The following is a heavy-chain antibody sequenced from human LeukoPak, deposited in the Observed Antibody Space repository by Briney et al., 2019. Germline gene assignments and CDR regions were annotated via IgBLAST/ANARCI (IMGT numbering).Heavy chain of an antibody. CDR2: IYYSGST. V-gene: IGHV4-59*08. J-gene: IGHJ4*02. CDR1: GDSIRNYY. D-gene: IGHD5-24*01. Sequence: SETLSLTCTVSGDSIRNYYWSWIRQPTGKGLEWIGYIYYSGSTNYNPPLKSRVTISVNTSKNQLSLKLRSVTAADTAVYYCARRSREGYNDYWGQGTLVTVSS. CDR3: ARRSREGYNDY.